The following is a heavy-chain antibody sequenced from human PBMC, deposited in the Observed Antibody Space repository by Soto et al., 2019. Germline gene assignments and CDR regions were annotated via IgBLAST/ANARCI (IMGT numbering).Heavy chain of an antibody. V-gene: IGHV4-39*01. CDR1: GGSISSDNFY. J-gene: IGHJ1*01. Sequence: QLQLQESGPGLVKPSETLSLTCTVSGGSISSDNFYWGWIRQPPGKGLEWIGSIYYSGNIYYNPSLKSRVTISLDASKNQVSLRLSSVTAAAPAVYFCASPDHDSSGGYFRYWGQGTLVIVSS. CDR2: IYYSGNI. D-gene: IGHD3-22*01. CDR3: ASPDHDSSGGYFRY.